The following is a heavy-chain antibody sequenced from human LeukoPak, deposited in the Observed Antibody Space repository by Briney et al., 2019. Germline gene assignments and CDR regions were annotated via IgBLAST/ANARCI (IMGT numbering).Heavy chain of an antibody. Sequence: PGGSLRLSCAASGFTFSSYAMHWVRQAPGKGLEWVAVISYDGSNKYYADSVKGRFTISRDNSKNTLYLQMNSLRAEDTAVYYCARGDLYYYDSKPLHGRSGGYYFDYWGQGTLVTVSS. J-gene: IGHJ4*02. CDR2: ISYDGSNK. D-gene: IGHD3-22*01. CDR1: GFTFSSYA. V-gene: IGHV3-30-3*01. CDR3: ARGDLYYYDSKPLHGRSGGYYFDY.